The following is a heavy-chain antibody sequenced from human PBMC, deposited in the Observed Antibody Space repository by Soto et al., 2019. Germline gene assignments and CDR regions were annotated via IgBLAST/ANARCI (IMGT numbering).Heavy chain of an antibody. CDR1: SGSISSSNW. CDR3: ARSTYYYGSGGRGVHYSCYLDV. D-gene: IGHD3-10*01. Sequence: QVQLQESGPGLVKPSGTLSLTCAVSSGSISSSNWWSWVRQPPGKGLEWIGEIYHSGSTNYNPSLKSRVTRSVDKYKKQFSLKLSSVTAADTAVYYCARSTYYYGSGGRGVHYSCYLDVWGKGTTVTVSS. CDR2: IYHSGST. J-gene: IGHJ6*03. V-gene: IGHV4-4*02.